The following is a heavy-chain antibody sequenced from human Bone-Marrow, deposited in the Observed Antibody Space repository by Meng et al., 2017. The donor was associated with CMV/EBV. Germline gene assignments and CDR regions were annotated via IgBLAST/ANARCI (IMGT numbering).Heavy chain of an antibody. V-gene: IGHV4-39*01. J-gene: IGHJ4*02. Sequence: GSLRLSCTVSGGSISSSSYYWGWIRQPPGKGLEWIGSVYNSGSTYYNPSLKSRVTVSMDTSKNQFSLRLSTMTAADTAVYFCARQGVTTATFDYCGQGTLVTFSS. CDR2: VYNSGST. D-gene: IGHD4-11*01. CDR3: ARQGVTTATFDY. CDR1: GGSISSSSYY.